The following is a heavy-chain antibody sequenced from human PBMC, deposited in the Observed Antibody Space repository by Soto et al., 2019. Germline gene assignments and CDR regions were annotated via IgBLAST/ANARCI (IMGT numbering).Heavy chain of an antibody. CDR2: IYPGDSDT. Sequence: PGESLKISCKGSGYSFTSYWIGWVRQMPGKGLEWMGIIYPGDSDTRYSPSFQGQVTISADKSISTAYLQWSSLKASDTAMYYCARSGGSCYYLNYYYYGMDVWGQGTTVTVSS. V-gene: IGHV5-51*01. J-gene: IGHJ6*02. CDR1: GYSFTSYW. CDR3: ARSGGSCYYLNYYYYGMDV. D-gene: IGHD3-3*01.